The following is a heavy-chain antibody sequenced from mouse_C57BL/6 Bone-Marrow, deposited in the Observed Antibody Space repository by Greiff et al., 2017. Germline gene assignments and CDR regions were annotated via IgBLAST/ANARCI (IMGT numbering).Heavy chain of an antibody. CDR1: GYAFSSSW. Sequence: VHLVESGPELVKPGASVKISCKASGYAFSSSWMNWVKQRPGKGLEWIGRIYPGDGDTNYNGKFKGKATLTADKSSSTAYMQLSSLTSEDSAVYFCARRDSSGFAMDYWGQGTSVTVSS. CDR2: IYPGDGDT. CDR3: ARRDSSGFAMDY. D-gene: IGHD3-2*02. V-gene: IGHV1-82*01. J-gene: IGHJ4*01.